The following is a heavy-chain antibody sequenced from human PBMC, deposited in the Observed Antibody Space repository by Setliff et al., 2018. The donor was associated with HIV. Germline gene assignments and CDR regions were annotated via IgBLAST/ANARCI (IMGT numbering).Heavy chain of an antibody. CDR3: ARGHYFKDV. CDR1: GFTFSSYE. J-gene: IGHJ6*02. D-gene: IGHD3-22*01. Sequence: PGGSVRLSCAASGFTFSSYEMNWVRQAPGKGLEWVSYISGSGSAMYYADSVEGRFTVSRDNAKNSLYLQMNSLRAEDTAVYHCARGHYFKDVWGQGTTVTVSS. CDR2: ISGSGSAM. V-gene: IGHV3-48*03.